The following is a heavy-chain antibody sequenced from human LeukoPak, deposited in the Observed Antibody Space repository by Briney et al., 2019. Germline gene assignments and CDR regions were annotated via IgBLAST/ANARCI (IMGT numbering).Heavy chain of an antibody. V-gene: IGHV1-2*02. J-gene: IGHJ4*02. CDR3: ARDMVWGVIDYFDN. CDR1: GYTFTGYY. CDR2: MHPNSGVT. D-gene: IGHD3-10*01. Sequence: GASVKVSCKASGYTFTGYYIHWVRRAPGQGLEWMGWMHPNSGVTIYAQKFQGRVTMTRDTSISTAYMELSSLRSDDTAVYYCARDMVWGVIDYFDNWGQGTLVTVSS.